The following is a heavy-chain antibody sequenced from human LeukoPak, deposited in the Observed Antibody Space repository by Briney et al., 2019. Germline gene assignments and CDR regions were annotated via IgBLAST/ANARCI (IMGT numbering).Heavy chain of an antibody. CDR2: VGRSTTTI. CDR3: ATWLRALDY. J-gene: IGHJ4*02. CDR1: GFTFSSYG. Sequence: PGGSLRLSCAASGFTFSSYGMHWVRQAPGKGLEWVSYVGRSTTTIYYADSVRGRFTISRDNAKNSVYLQMNSLRDEDTAVYYCATWLRALDYWGQGTLVTVSS. D-gene: IGHD5-12*01. V-gene: IGHV3-48*02.